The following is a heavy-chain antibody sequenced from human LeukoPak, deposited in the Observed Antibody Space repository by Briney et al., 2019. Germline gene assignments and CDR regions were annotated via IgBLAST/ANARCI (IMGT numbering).Heavy chain of an antibody. CDR3: ARDNSVRDEAWWFNP. D-gene: IGHD5-24*01. J-gene: IGHJ5*02. CDR1: GYTFRSYA. Sequence: ASVKVSCKASGYTFRSYAINWVRQAPGQGLEWMGWINTNTGNPTYAQGFTGRFVFSLDTSVSTTYLQINSLKAEDTAVYYCARDNSVRDEAWWFNPWGQGTLVTVSS. V-gene: IGHV7-4-1*02. CDR2: INTNTGNP.